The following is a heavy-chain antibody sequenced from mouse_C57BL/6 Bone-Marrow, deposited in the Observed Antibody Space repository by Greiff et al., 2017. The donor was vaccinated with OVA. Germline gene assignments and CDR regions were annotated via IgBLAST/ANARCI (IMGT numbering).Heavy chain of an antibody. V-gene: IGHV1-47*01. CDR1: GYTFTTYP. Sequence: QVQLQQSGAELVKPGASVKMSCKASGYTFTTYPIEWMKQNHGKSLEWIGNFHPYNDDTKYNEKFKGKATLTVDKSSSTAYLELSRLTSDDSAVYYGARAVYDGYRYWYFDDWGTGTTVTVSS. J-gene: IGHJ1*03. CDR3: ARAVYDGYRYWYFDD. CDR2: FHPYNDDT. D-gene: IGHD2-3*01.